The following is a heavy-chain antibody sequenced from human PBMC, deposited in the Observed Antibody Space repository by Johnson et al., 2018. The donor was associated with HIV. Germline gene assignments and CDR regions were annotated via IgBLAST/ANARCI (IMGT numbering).Heavy chain of an antibody. D-gene: IGHD2-15*01. V-gene: IGHV3-20*04. Sequence: VQLVESGGGVVRPGGSLRLSCAASGFTFDDYGMSWVRQAPGKGLEWVSGINWNGGNTGYADSVKGRFTISRDNAKNSLYLQMNSLRAEDTALYYCARDLRVVVAAPIGAATSQVFDIWGQGTMVTVSS. CDR2: INWNGGNT. CDR1: GFTFDDYG. CDR3: ARDLRVVVAAPIGAATSQVFDI. J-gene: IGHJ3*02.